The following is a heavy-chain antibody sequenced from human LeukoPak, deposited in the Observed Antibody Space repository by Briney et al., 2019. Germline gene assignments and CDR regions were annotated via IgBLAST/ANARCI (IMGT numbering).Heavy chain of an antibody. Sequence: GGSLRLSCAASGFTFSSYGMSWVRQAPGKGLEWVSAISGSGGSTYYADSVKGRFTISRDNSKNTLYLQMNSLRAEDTAVYYCARDSYSSSWYGPLFDYWGQGTLVTVSS. D-gene: IGHD6-13*01. V-gene: IGHV3-23*01. CDR2: ISGSGGST. CDR3: ARDSYSSSWYGPLFDY. J-gene: IGHJ4*02. CDR1: GFTFSSYG.